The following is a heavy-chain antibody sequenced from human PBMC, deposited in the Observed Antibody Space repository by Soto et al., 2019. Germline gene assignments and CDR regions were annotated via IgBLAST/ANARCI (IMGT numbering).Heavy chain of an antibody. D-gene: IGHD1-26*01. CDR1: GFTFDDYA. V-gene: IGHV3-9*01. CDR3: ARSGYYDYYGMDV. CDR2: ISWNSGSI. Sequence: GGSLRLSCAASGFTFDDYAMHWVRQAPGKGLEWVSGISWNSGSIGYADSVKGRFTISRDNAKNSLYLQMNSLRAEDTALYYCARSGYYDYYGMDVWGQGTTVTVSS. J-gene: IGHJ6*02.